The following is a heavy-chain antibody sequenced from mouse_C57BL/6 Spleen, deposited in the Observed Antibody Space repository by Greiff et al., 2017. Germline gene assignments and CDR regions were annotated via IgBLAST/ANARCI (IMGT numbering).Heavy chain of an antibody. V-gene: IGHV14-4*01. CDR3: TTGKWLPFAY. CDR2: IDPENGDT. J-gene: IGHJ3*01. CDR1: GFNIKDDY. Sequence: EVQLQQSGAELVRPGASVKLSCTASGFNIKDDYMHWVKQRPEQGLEWIGWIDPENGDTEYASKFQGKATITADTSSNTAYLQLSSLTSEDTAVYYCTTGKWLPFAYWGQGTLVTVSA. D-gene: IGHD2-2*01.